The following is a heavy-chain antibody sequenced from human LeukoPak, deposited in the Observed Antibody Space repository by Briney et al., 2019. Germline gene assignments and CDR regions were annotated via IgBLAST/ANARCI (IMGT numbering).Heavy chain of an antibody. CDR3: ARAYGDYGYYYYYGMDV. Sequence: GGSLRLSCAASGFTFSSYDMHWVRQAPGKGLEWVSAIGTAGDTYYPGSVKGRFTISRENAKNSLYLQMNSLRAEDTAVYYCARAYGDYGYYYYYGMDVWGQGTTVTVSS. J-gene: IGHJ6*02. CDR2: IGTAGDT. V-gene: IGHV3-13*01. D-gene: IGHD4-17*01. CDR1: GFTFSSYD.